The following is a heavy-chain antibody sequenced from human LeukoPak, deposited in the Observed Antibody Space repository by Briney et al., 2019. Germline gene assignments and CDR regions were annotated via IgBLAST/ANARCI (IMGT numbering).Heavy chain of an antibody. CDR2: IIPIFGTA. CDR3: AGGDGYCSGGSCYGVYYGMDV. Sequence: SVKVSCKASGGTFSSYAISWVRQAPGQGLEWMGGIIPIFGTANYAQKFQGRVTITADESTSTAYMELSSLRSEDTAVYYCAGGDGYCSGGSCYGVYYGMDVWGQGTTVTVSS. CDR1: GGTFSSYA. D-gene: IGHD2-15*01. V-gene: IGHV1-69*13. J-gene: IGHJ6*02.